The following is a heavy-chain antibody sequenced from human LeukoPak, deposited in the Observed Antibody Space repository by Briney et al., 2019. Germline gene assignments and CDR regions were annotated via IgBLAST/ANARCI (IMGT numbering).Heavy chain of an antibody. D-gene: IGHD6-13*01. V-gene: IGHV3-11*04. CDR2: ISSTGSTT. CDR3: AKGYGSTWTCDY. Sequence: PGGSLRLSCAASGITFSDYYMSWIRQVPGKGLEWLAYISSTGSTTNYADSVKGRFTISRDNTKKSLYLQMNSLGGEDTAVYYCAKGYGSTWTCDYWGQGILVTVSS. J-gene: IGHJ4*02. CDR1: GITFSDYY.